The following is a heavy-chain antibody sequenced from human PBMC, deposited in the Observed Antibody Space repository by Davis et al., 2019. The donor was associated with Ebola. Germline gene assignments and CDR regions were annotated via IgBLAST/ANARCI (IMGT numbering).Heavy chain of an antibody. J-gene: IGHJ6*02. V-gene: IGHV4-30-4*01. CDR2: IYYSGST. Sequence: MPSETLSLTCTVSGGSISSGDYYWSWIRQPPGKGLEWIGYIYYSGSTYYNPSLKSRVTISVDTSKNQFSLKLSSVTAADTAVYYCAREFYYYGMDVWGQGTTVTVSS. CDR1: GGSISSGDYY. CDR3: AREFYYYGMDV.